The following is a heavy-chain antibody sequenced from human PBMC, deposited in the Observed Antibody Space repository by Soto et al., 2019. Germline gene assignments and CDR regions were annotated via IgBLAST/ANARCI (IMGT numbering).Heavy chain of an antibody. CDR2: ISYDGSNK. J-gene: IGHJ4*02. CDR3: ASLYSGKKGDY. CDR1: GFTFSSYA. V-gene: IGHV3-30-3*01. D-gene: IGHD1-26*01. Sequence: QVQLVESGGGVVQPGRSLRLSCAASGFTFSSYAMHWVRQAPGKGLEWVAVISYDGSNKYYADSVKGRFTISRDDSKNTLYLQMNSLRAEDTAVYYCASLYSGKKGDYWGQGTLVTVSS.